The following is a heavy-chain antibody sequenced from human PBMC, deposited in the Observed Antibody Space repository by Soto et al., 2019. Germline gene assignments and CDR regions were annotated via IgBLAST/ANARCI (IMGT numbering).Heavy chain of an antibody. CDR2: ISAYNGNT. D-gene: IGHD2-15*01. V-gene: IGHV1-18*01. J-gene: IGHJ5*02. CDR1: GYTFTSYG. Sequence: ASVKVSFKASGYTFTSYGISWVRQAPGQGLEWMGWISAYNGNTNYAQKLQGRVTMTTDTSTSTAYMELRSLRSDDTAVYYCARVSGSSVVVVVAATPVWFDPWGQGTLVTVSS. CDR3: ARVSGSSVVVVVAATPVWFDP.